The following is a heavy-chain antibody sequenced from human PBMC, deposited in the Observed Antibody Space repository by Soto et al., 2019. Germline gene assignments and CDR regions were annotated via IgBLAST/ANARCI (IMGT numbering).Heavy chain of an antibody. CDR3: ARGGPPGWFDP. CDR2: ISSSSSYI. CDR1: GFTFSSYS. J-gene: IGHJ5*02. Sequence: SLRLSCAASGFTFSSYSMNWVRQAPGKGLEWVSSISSSSSYIYYADSVKGRFTISRDNAKNSLYLQMNSLRAEDTAVYYCARGGPPGWFDPWGQGTLVTVSS. V-gene: IGHV3-21*01.